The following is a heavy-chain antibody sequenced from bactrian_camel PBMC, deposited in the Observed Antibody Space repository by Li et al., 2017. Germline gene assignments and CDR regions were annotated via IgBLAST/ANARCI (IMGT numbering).Heavy chain of an antibody. CDR1: GYTVTKSF. CDR2: IYIPGGYT. J-gene: IGHJ6*01. V-gene: IGHV3S40*01. CDR3: AYDTPAPRVCFGY. Sequence: DVQLVESGGGSVQAGGSLRLSCAAAGYTVTKSFMAWFRQAPGGEREGVATIYIPGGYTLYADSVKGRFTLSQDNAKNTVSLQMSSLKPGDTGNYYCAYDTPAPRVCFGYWGQGTQVTVS. D-gene: IGHD1*01.